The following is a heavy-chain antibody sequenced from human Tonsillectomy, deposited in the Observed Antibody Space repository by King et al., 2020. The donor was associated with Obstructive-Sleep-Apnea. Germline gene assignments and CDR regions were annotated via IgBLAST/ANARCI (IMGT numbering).Heavy chain of an antibody. Sequence: VQLAESGGGLVQPGGSLRLSCAASGFTFSNYWMSWVRQAPGKGLEWVANIKQDGSEKYYVDSVKGRFTISRDNAKNSLYLQMNSLRAEDTAVYYCARYCSGGSCYFHDAFDIWGQGTMVTVSS. CDR1: GFTFSNYW. D-gene: IGHD2-15*01. CDR3: ARYCSGGSCYFHDAFDI. CDR2: IKQDGSEK. V-gene: IGHV3-7*01. J-gene: IGHJ3*02.